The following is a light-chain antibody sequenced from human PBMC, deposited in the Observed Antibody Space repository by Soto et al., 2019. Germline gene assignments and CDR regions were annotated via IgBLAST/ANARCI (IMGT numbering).Light chain of an antibody. J-gene: IGLJ2*01. Sequence: QSVLTQPPSVSGAPGQRVTISCTGSSSNIGAGYDVHWYQQLPGTAPKLVIYSNTNRPSGVPDRLSGSKSATSASLAITGLQAEDEADYYCQYYDSSLGGHVVFGGGTKLTVL. CDR3: QYYDSSLGGHVV. CDR1: SSNIGAGYD. V-gene: IGLV1-40*01. CDR2: SNT.